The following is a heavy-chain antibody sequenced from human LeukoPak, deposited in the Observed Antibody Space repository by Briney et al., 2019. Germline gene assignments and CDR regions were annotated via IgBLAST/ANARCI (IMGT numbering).Heavy chain of an antibody. V-gene: IGHV1-69*05. CDR2: IIPIFGTA. J-gene: IGHJ6*03. CDR1: EGTFSSYA. D-gene: IGHD2-2*01. Sequence: GASVKVSCKASEGTFSSYAISWVRQAPGQGLEWMGGIIPIFGTANYAQKFQGRVTITTDESTSTAYMELSSLRSEDTAVYYCARSDGGRYCSSTSCSTQFYYYYYMDVWGKGTTVTVSS. CDR3: ARSDGGRYCSSTSCSTQFYYYYYMDV.